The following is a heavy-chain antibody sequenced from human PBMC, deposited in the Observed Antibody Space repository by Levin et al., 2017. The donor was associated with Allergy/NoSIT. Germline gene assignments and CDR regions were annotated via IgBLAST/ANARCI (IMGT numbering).Heavy chain of an antibody. J-gene: IGHJ4*02. CDR3: AGERGVVADFRHFDY. CDR2: INTYTGNT. CDR1: GFTFTDYG. D-gene: IGHD2-21*01. V-gene: IGHV3-21*01. Sequence: PGGSLRLSCAASGFTFTDYGFNWVRQAPGKGLEWVSSINTYTGNTAYSGSVKGRFTISRDNARNSVYLQMNSLRVEDTAVYYCAGERGVVADFRHFDYWGQGTLVTIPS.